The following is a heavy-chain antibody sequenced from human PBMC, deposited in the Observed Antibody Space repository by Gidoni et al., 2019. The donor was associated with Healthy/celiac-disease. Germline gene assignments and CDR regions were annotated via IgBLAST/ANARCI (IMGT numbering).Heavy chain of an antibody. J-gene: IGHJ2*01. D-gene: IGHD2-2*01. CDR1: GGSISSGGYY. Sequence: QVQLQESGPGLVKPSPTLSLTCTVSGGSISSGGYYWSWIRQHPGKGLEWIGYIYYSGSTYYNPSLKSRVTISVDTSKNQFSLKLSSVTAADTAVYYCARAGYCSSTSCYSPDWYFDLWGRGTLVTVSS. V-gene: IGHV4-31*03. CDR3: ARAGYCSSTSCYSPDWYFDL. CDR2: IYYSGST.